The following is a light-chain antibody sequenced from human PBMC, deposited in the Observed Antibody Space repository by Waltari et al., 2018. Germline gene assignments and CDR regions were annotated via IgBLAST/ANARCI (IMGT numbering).Light chain of an antibody. J-gene: IGKJ1*01. Sequence: DIVMTQSPDSLSVSLGERATISCKSSQSILYNSNDKNYLSWYQQKPGQPPKLLIYWASTREAGVPYRCSGSGSGTDFTLTIISLQAEDVAVYYCQQYYSRRTFGQGTKVEIK. CDR1: QSILYNSNDKNY. V-gene: IGKV4-1*01. CDR2: WAS. CDR3: QQYYSRRT.